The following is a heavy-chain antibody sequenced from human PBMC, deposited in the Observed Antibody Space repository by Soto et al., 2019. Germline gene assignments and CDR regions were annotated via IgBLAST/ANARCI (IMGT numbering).Heavy chain of an antibody. CDR3: AGEDSIIIPAVSDF. CDR2: ISKSDYT. CDR1: GFAFNNYG. D-gene: IGHD2-2*01. J-gene: IGHJ4*02. V-gene: IGHV3-21*01. Sequence: GSLRLSCTVSGFAFNNYGINWVRQAPGKGLEWVSSISKSDYTYYSDSVKGRFTISRDNAKNSVSLQMNTLRVEDTAVYYCAGEDSIIIPAVSDFWGQGTLVTVSS.